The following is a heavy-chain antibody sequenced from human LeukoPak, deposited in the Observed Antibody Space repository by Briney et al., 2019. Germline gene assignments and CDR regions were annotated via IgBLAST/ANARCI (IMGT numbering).Heavy chain of an antibody. CDR3: ARSSGSYDGYYGVEV. Sequence: GRSLRLSCGVSEFTFDDYVIHWVRQGPGKGLEWVAAMSWTSGSITYADSVKGRFNIFRDDAQSSLYLQMNSLRAEDTAFYYCARSSGSYDGYYGVEVWGQGTTVIVSS. CDR1: EFTFDDYV. V-gene: IGHV3-9*01. J-gene: IGHJ6*02. CDR2: MSWTSGSI. D-gene: IGHD6-19*01.